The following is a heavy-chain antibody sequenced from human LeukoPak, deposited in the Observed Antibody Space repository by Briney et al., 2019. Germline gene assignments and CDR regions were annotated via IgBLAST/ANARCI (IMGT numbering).Heavy chain of an antibody. J-gene: IGHJ4*02. D-gene: IGHD3-22*01. CDR2: VNPNSSDT. CDR3: ARDEGTFYYDSSFDY. Sequence: ASVTVSCKASGYTFTGYYMHWVRQAPGQGLEWMGRVNPNSSDTDYAQKFQGRVTMTRDTSINTAYMELSRLRSDDTAVYYCARDEGTFYYDSSFDYWGQGTLVTVSS. V-gene: IGHV1-2*06. CDR1: GYTFTGYY.